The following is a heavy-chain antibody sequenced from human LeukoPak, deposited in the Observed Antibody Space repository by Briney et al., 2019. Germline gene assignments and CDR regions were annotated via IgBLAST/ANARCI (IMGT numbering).Heavy chain of an antibody. D-gene: IGHD6-19*01. CDR3: ATRLSGWLRNYYYYGMDV. V-gene: IGHV3-23*01. Sequence: GGSLRLSCTASGFTVSTNYVSWVRQAPGKGLEWVSAISGSGGSTYYADSVKGRFTISRDNSKNTLYLQMNSLRAEDTAVYYCATRLSGWLRNYYYYGMDVWGQGTTVTVSS. CDR1: GFTVSTNY. CDR2: ISGSGGST. J-gene: IGHJ6*02.